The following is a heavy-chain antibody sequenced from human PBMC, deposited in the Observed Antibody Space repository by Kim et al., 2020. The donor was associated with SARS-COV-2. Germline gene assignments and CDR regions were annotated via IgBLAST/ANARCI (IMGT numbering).Heavy chain of an antibody. V-gene: IGHV4-59*01. J-gene: IGHJ6*02. D-gene: IGHD6-13*01. Sequence: LKSRVTISVDTSKNQFSLKLSSVTAADTAVYYCARDRGDSWDYYYGMDVWGQGTTVTVSS. CDR3: ARDRGDSWDYYYGMDV.